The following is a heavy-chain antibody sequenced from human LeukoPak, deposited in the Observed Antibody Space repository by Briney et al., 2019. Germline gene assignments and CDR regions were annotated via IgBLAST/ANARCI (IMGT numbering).Heavy chain of an antibody. Sequence: GGSLRLSCAASGFTFSDYYMSWIRQAPGKGLEWVSYVSSGSSTIYYADSVKGRFTVSRDNGKRSLYLHMNSLRAEDTAMYYCARGEPSYCSGGCYFVSWGQGTLVTISS. J-gene: IGHJ5*01. CDR1: GFTFSDYY. V-gene: IGHV3-11*04. D-gene: IGHD2-21*02. CDR3: ARGEPSYCSGGCYFVS. CDR2: VSSGSSTI.